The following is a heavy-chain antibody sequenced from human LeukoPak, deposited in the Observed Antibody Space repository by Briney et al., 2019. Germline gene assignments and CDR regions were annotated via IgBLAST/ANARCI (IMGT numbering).Heavy chain of an antibody. J-gene: IGHJ4*02. CDR2: VYYSGST. CDR1: GGSISTYY. CDR3: ARGSDFWSGYSFDN. Sequence: PSETLSLTCSVSGGSISTYYWSWIRQAPGKGQQWIGYVYYSGSTEYDPSLKSRVTISVDTSKNQFSLKMNSVTAADTAVYYCARGSDFWSGYSFDNWGQGTLVTVSS. V-gene: IGHV4-59*01. D-gene: IGHD3-3*01.